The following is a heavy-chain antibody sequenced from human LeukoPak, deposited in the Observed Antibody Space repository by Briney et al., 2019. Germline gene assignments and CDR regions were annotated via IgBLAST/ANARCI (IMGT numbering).Heavy chain of an antibody. J-gene: IGHJ3*02. Sequence: KAGGSLRLSCAASGFTFSSYSMNWVRQAPGKGLEWVSSISSSSSYIYYADSVKGRFTISRDNAKNSLYLQMNSLRAEDTAVYYCARVMGMATQLGYAFDIWGQGTMVTVSS. D-gene: IGHD5-24*01. CDR1: GFTFSSYS. V-gene: IGHV3-21*01. CDR2: ISSSSSYI. CDR3: ARVMGMATQLGYAFDI.